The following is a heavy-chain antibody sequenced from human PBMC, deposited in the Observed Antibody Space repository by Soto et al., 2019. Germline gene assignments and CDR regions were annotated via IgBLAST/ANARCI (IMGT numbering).Heavy chain of an antibody. V-gene: IGHV5-10-1*01. CDR1: GYSFTRNW. Sequence: GESLKISCKGSGYSFTRNWITWVRQMPGKGLEWMGRIDPRDSSTDYSPSFQGHVTISADKSISTAYLQWSSLKASDSAIYFCARGHGLLDYSGQGSLVIVSS. J-gene: IGHJ4*02. D-gene: IGHD5-12*01. CDR2: IDPRDSST. CDR3: ARGHGLLDY.